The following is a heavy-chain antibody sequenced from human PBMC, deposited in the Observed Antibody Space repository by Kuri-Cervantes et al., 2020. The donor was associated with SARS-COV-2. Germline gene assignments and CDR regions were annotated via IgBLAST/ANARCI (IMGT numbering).Heavy chain of an antibody. CDR2: INPNSGGT. CDR3: ARDIVVVPAASSDY. Sequence: ASVKVSCKASGYTFTGYYMHWVRRAPGQGLEWMGWINPNSGGTNYAQKFQGRVTMTRDTSISTAYMELSRLRSDDTAVYYCARDIVVVPAASSDYWGQGTLVTVSS. J-gene: IGHJ4*02. D-gene: IGHD2-2*01. V-gene: IGHV1-2*02. CDR1: GYTFTGYY.